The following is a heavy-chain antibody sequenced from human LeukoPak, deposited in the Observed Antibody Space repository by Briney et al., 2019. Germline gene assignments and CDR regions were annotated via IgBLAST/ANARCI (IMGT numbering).Heavy chain of an antibody. J-gene: IGHJ5*02. CDR2: IRYDGSNK. D-gene: IGHD3-10*01. Sequence: GGSLRLSCAASGFTFSSYGMHWVRQAPGKGLEWVAYIRYDGSNKYYADSVKGRFTISRDNSKNMLYLQMNSLRPEDTAVYYCAKDGEYYGSGSVGWFDPWGQGTLVTVSS. CDR1: GFTFSSYG. CDR3: AKDGEYYGSGSVGWFDP. V-gene: IGHV3-30*02.